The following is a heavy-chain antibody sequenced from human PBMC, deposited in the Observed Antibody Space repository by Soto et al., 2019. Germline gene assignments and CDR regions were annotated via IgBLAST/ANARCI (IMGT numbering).Heavy chain of an antibody. CDR1: GFTFTSSA. CDR2: IVVGSGNT. Sequence: GASVKVSCKASGFTFTSSAVQWVRQARGQRLEWIGWIVVGSGNTNYAQKFQERVTITRDMSTSTAYMELSSLRSEDTAVYYCAAGLRLYYDILTGYLYGMDVWRQGTTVTVSS. J-gene: IGHJ6*02. D-gene: IGHD3-9*01. V-gene: IGHV1-58*01. CDR3: AAGLRLYYDILTGYLYGMDV.